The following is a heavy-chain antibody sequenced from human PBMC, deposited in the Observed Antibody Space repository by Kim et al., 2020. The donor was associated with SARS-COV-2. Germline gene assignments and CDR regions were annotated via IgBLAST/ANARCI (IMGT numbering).Heavy chain of an antibody. CDR1: GGSISSDSYY. Sequence: SETLSLTCTVSGGSISSDSYYWTWIRQPAGKELEWIGRIYSSGNTNYNPSLKSPVTLSVDTSKNQFSLKRSSVTAADTAVYYCAGIKIASSGGWFDPWGQGTLVTVSS. CDR3: AGIKIASSGGWFDP. J-gene: IGHJ5*02. CDR2: IYSSGNT. D-gene: IGHD2-21*01. V-gene: IGHV4-61*02.